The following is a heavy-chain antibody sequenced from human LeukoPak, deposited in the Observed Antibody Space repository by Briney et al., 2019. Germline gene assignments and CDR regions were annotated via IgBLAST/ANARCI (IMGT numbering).Heavy chain of an antibody. Sequence: PGGSLRLSCAAAGFTFSSYEMNWVRQAPGKGLEWVSHISSSGRTIYYADSVQGRFTISRDNAKNSLYLQMNSLRAEDTAVYYCAVNYDLDYWGQGTLVTVSS. D-gene: IGHD4-11*01. CDR1: GFTFSSYE. CDR3: AVNYDLDY. J-gene: IGHJ4*02. CDR2: ISSSGRTI. V-gene: IGHV3-48*03.